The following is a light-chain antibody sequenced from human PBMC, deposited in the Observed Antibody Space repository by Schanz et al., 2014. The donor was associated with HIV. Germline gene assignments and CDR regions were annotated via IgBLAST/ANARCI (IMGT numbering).Light chain of an antibody. Sequence: QSVLTQPPSVSAAPGQKVTISCSGSSSNIGNNYVSWYQQFPGTAPKLLIYDNNKRPSGIPDRFSGSKSGTSATLGITGLQTGDEADYYCGAWDGGLSALVFGGGTKLTVL. CDR1: SSNIGNNY. J-gene: IGLJ2*01. CDR2: DNN. CDR3: GAWDGGLSALV. V-gene: IGLV1-51*01.